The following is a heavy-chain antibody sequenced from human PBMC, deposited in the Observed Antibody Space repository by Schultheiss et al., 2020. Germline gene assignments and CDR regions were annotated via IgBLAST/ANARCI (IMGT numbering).Heavy chain of an antibody. CDR2: IHYRGST. CDR3: AREITIFGVVPRAYNWFDP. D-gene: IGHD3-3*01. V-gene: IGHV4-39*07. Sequence: GSLRLSCAASGFTFSSYSMNWVRQAPGKGLEWIGSIHYRGSTYYNPSLKSRVTISVDTSKNQFSLKLSSVTAADTAVYYCAREITIFGVVPRAYNWFDPWGQGTLVTVSS. CDR1: GFTFSSYS. J-gene: IGHJ5*02.